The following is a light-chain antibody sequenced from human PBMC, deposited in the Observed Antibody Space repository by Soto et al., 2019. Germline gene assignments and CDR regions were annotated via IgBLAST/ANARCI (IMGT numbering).Light chain of an antibody. J-gene: IGKJ1*01. CDR2: AAS. CDR1: QSISNY. CDR3: QQSDSTPQT. Sequence: DIQMTQSPSSLSASVGDRVTISCRASQSISNYLNWYQQKPGTAPKLLIYAASSLQSGVPSRFSGSGSGTDFTLTISSLQIEDFATYFCQQSDSTPQTFGQGIKVEIK. V-gene: IGKV1-39*01.